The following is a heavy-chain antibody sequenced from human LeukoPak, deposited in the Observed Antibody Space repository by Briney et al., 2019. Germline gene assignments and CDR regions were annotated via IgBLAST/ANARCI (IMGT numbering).Heavy chain of an antibody. CDR1: GASISLYY. CDR3: ARGNNSPWDY. V-gene: IGHV4-4*07. J-gene: IGHJ4*02. CDR2: IYNSGYT. D-gene: IGHD1-14*01. Sequence: SETLSLTCTVSGASISLYYWSWIRQPAGKGLEWSGRIYNSGYTNYNPSLERPVPMSLETSNNEFSLTLSSVTAADTALYYCARGNNSPWDYWGQGILVTVSS.